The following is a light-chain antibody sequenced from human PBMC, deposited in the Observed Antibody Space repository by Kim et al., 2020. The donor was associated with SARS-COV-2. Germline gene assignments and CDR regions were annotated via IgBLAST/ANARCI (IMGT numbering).Light chain of an antibody. Sequence: QSVLTQPPSLSGAPGQRVTISCTGSTSNVGAGYDVHWYQQLPGAAPKLLIYGNNNRPSGVPDRFSGSKSGTTAYLAISGLQADDEGDYYCQSYDSSLSGSVFGGGTQLTVL. CDR1: TSNVGAGYD. V-gene: IGLV1-40*01. J-gene: IGLJ2*01. CDR2: GNN. CDR3: QSYDSSLSGSV.